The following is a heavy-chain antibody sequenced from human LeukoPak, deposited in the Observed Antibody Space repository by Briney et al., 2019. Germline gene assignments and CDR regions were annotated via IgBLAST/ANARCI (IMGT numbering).Heavy chain of an antibody. CDR1: GGSMRNSY. J-gene: IGHJ4*02. D-gene: IGHD3-22*01. CDR3: AGGGYYYDSTGLPHFDS. Sequence: PSGPLTLTCTVSGGSMRNSYWSWIRKPPGKGLEWIGYMFYSGSTNYNPSLKSRVTISLDTSKNQLSLKLSSVTAADTAGYYGAGGGYYYDSTGLPHFDSWGQGTLVTVSS. V-gene: IGHV4-59*01. CDR2: MFYSGST.